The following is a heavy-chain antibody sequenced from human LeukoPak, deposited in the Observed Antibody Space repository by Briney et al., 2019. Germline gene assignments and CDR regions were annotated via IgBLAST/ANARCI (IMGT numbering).Heavy chain of an antibody. Sequence: GGSLRLSCAASGFTFSSYSMNWVRQAPGKGLEWVSSISSSSSYIYYADSVKGRFTISRDNAKNSLYLQMNSLRAEDTAVYYCAREYVTPFDYYYGMDVWGQGTTVTVSS. CDR2: ISSSSSYI. CDR1: GFTFSSYS. V-gene: IGHV3-21*01. J-gene: IGHJ6*02. CDR3: AREYVTPFDYYYGMDV. D-gene: IGHD3-16*01.